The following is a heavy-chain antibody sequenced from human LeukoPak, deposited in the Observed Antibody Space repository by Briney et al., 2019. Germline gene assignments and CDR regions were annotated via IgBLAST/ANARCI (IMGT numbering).Heavy chain of an antibody. Sequence: GASVKVSCKASGYTFTGYYMHWVRQAPGQGLEWMGWINPNSGGTNYAQKFQGRVTMTRDTSISTAYMELSRLRSDDTAVYYCARDLFLRPHYDSSGYQEYYFDYWGQGTLVTVSS. D-gene: IGHD3-22*01. CDR2: INPNSGGT. CDR1: GYTFTGYY. J-gene: IGHJ4*02. V-gene: IGHV1-2*02. CDR3: ARDLFLRPHYDSSGYQEYYFDY.